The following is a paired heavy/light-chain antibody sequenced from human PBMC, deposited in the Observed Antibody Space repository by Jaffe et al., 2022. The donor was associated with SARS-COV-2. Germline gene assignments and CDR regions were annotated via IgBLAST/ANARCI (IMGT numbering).Heavy chain of an antibody. Sequence: QLVESGGALVQPGGSLRLSCAASGFTVSDYYMSWVRQAPGKGLEWVSIIYTGGSTYYADSVKGRFTISRDTSKNTVYLQINSLRVEDTAVYYCARRYSGSRVFDIWGLGTMVTVSS. J-gene: IGHJ3*02. CDR3: ARRYSGSRVFDI. CDR1: GFTVSDYY. V-gene: IGHV3-66*02. CDR2: IYTGGST. D-gene: IGHD1-26*01.
Light chain of an antibody. CDR3: QHYGSSLYT. V-gene: IGKV3-20*01. CDR2: GAS. CDR1: QSVSTNY. J-gene: IGKJ2*01. Sequence: EIVLTQSPGTLSLSPGERATLSCRASQSVSTNYLAWYQQRPGQAPTLLIYGASSRATGIPDRFSGSGSGTDFTLTISRLEPEDFAVYYCQHYGSSLYTFGQGTKLEIK.